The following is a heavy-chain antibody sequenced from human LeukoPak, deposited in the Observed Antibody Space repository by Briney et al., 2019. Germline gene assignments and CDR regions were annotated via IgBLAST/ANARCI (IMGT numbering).Heavy chain of an antibody. CDR3: ARGEIRYFDWLLSDYFDY. CDR1: GFNFSSYA. V-gene: IGHV3-30*04. D-gene: IGHD3-9*01. J-gene: IGHJ4*02. CDR2: ISYDGSNK. Sequence: GGSLRLSCAASGFNFSSYAIHWVRQAPGKGLEWVAVISYDGSNKYYADSVKGRFTISRDNSKNTLYLQMNSLRAEDTAVYYCARGEIRYFDWLLSDYFDYWGQGTLVTVSS.